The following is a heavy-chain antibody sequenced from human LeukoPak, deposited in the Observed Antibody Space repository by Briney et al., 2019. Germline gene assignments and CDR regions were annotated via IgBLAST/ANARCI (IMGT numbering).Heavy chain of an antibody. J-gene: IGHJ4*02. Sequence: PSETLSLTCTVSGGSISSSSYYWGWIRQPPGKGLEWIGSIYYSGITHYNPSLKSRVTISIDTSKNQFSLKLSSVTAADTAVNYCARHARETYYYGSGSPPIDYWGQGTLVTVSS. CDR2: IYYSGIT. D-gene: IGHD3-10*01. V-gene: IGHV4-39*01. CDR1: GGSISSSSYY. CDR3: ARHARETYYYGSGSPPIDY.